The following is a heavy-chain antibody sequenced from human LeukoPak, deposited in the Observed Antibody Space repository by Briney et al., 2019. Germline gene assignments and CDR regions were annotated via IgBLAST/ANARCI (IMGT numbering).Heavy chain of an antibody. Sequence: GASVKVSCKASGYTFTSYGISWVRQAPGQGLEWMGWISAYNGNTNYAQKLQGRVTMTTDTSTSTAYMELRSLRSDDTAVYYCARDSLYSSSWLGYYYGMDVWGQGTTVTVSS. D-gene: IGHD6-13*01. V-gene: IGHV1-18*01. J-gene: IGHJ6*02. CDR2: ISAYNGNT. CDR3: ARDSLYSSSWLGYYYGMDV. CDR1: GYTFTSYG.